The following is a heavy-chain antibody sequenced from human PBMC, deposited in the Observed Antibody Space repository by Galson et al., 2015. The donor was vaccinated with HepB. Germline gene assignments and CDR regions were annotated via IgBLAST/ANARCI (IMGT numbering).Heavy chain of an antibody. V-gene: IGHV3-33*01. CDR3: AASSVTYYYDSSDNDY. J-gene: IGHJ4*02. D-gene: IGHD3-22*01. Sequence: SLRLSCAASGFTFSSYGMHWVRQAPGKGLEWVAVIRYDGSNKYYADSVKGRFTISRDNSKNTLYLQMNSLRAEDTAVYYCAASSVTYYYDSSDNDYWGQGTLVTVSS. CDR2: IRYDGSNK. CDR1: GFTFSSYG.